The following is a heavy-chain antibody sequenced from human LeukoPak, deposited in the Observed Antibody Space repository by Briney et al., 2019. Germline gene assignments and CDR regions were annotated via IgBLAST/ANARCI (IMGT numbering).Heavy chain of an antibody. V-gene: IGHV5-51*01. CDR3: ARLKGSSGYYLDAFDI. D-gene: IGHD3-22*01. J-gene: IGHJ3*02. CDR2: IYPGDSDT. CDR1: ESSFASYW. Sequence: GESLKISCKDSESSFASYWIGWVRQMPGKGLEWMGIIYPGDSDTIYSPSFQGQVTISADKSISTAYLQWSSLEASDTAMYYCARLKGSSGYYLDAFDIWGQGTMVTVSS.